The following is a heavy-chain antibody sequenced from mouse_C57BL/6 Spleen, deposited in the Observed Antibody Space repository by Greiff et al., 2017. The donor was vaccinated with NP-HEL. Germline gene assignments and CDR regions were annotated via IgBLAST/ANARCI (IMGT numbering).Heavy chain of an antibody. J-gene: IGHJ2*01. CDR1: GYSFTSYY. CDR2: IYPGSGNT. V-gene: IGHV1-66*01. Sequence: QVQLQQSGPELVKPGASVKISCKASGYSFTSYYLHWVKQRPGQGLEWIGWIYPGSGNTKYNEKFKGKATLTADTSSSTAYMQLSSLTSEDSAVYYCARSIYYGNSHYFDYWGQGTTLTVSS. CDR3: ARSIYYGNSHYFDY. D-gene: IGHD2-1*01.